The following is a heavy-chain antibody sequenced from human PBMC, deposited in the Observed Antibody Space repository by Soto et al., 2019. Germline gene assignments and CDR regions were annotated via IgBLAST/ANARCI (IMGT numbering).Heavy chain of an antibody. CDR2: IPNSGVNT. Sequence: PGGSLRLSCAASGFTFSNYGMSWVRQAPGKGLEWVSAIPNSGVNTYYTDSVKGRFTISRDNSKNTLYLQMNSLRAEDTAVYYCAKIVSATGSDYWGQGTLVTVSS. CDR3: AKIVSATGSDY. D-gene: IGHD6-13*01. V-gene: IGHV3-23*01. J-gene: IGHJ4*02. CDR1: GFTFSNYG.